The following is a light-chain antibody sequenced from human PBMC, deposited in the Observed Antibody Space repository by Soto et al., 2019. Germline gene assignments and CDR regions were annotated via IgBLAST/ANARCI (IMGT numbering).Light chain of an antibody. CDR2: DVS. Sequence: QSVLTQPASVSGSPGQSITISCTGTSSDVGGYNYVSWYQYHPGKAPKLMIYDVSNRPSGVSDRFSGSKSDYTASLTISGLQAEDEASYYCSSYTSTSPYVVFGGGTKLTVL. V-gene: IGLV2-14*03. CDR3: SSYTSTSPYVV. J-gene: IGLJ2*01. CDR1: SSDVGGYNY.